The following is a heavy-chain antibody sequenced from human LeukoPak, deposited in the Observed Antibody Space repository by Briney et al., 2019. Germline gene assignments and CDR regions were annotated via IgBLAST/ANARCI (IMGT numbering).Heavy chain of an antibody. V-gene: IGHV3-30*18. Sequence: GGSLRLSCAASGFTFSSYGMHWVRQAPGKGLEWVAVISYDGNNKYYADSVKGRFTISRDNSKNTLYLQMDNLRAVDTAVYYCAKSYCSGGSCLYYWGQGTLVTVSS. CDR1: GFTFSSYG. CDR3: AKSYCSGGSCLYY. CDR2: ISYDGNNK. J-gene: IGHJ4*02. D-gene: IGHD2-15*01.